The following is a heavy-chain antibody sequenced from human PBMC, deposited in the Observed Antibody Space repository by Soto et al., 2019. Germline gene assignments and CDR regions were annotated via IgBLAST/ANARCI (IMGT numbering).Heavy chain of an antibody. CDR2: ISYDGSNK. J-gene: IGHJ4*02. D-gene: IGHD3-22*01. CDR3: ANGVRYYYDSSGHAH. CDR1: GFTFSSYA. V-gene: IGHV3-30-3*01. Sequence: QVQLVESGGGVVQPGRSLRLSCAASGFTFSSYAMHWVRQAPGKGLEWVAVISYDGSNKYYADSVKGRFTISRDNSKNTLYLQMNSLRAEDTAVYYCANGVRYYYDSSGHAHWGQGTLVTVSS.